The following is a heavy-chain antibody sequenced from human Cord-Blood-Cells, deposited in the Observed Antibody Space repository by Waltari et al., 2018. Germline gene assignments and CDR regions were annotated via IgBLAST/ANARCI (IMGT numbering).Heavy chain of an antibody. V-gene: IGHV4-38-2*01. D-gene: IGHD1-26*01. Sequence: QVQLQESGPGLVKPSETLSLTCAVSGYSISSGYYWGWIRQPQGKGLEWIGSIYHSGSTYYNPSLKSRVTISVDTSKNQFSLKLSSVTAADTAVYYCARVGSGSYESRSGFDYWGQGTLVTVSS. J-gene: IGHJ4*02. CDR1: GYSISSGYY. CDR2: IYHSGST. CDR3: ARVGSGSYESRSGFDY.